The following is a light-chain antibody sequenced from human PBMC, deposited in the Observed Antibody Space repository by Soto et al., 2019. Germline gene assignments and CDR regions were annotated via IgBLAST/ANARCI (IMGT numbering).Light chain of an antibody. J-gene: IGLJ3*02. CDR1: SSDVGNYNL. CDR3: CSYAGRPWV. V-gene: IGLV2-23*01. Sequence: QSVLTQPASVSGSPGQSITISCTGTSSDVGNYNLVSWYQHHPGKAPKLMIHEGSKRPSGVSNRFSGSKSGNTASLTISGLQAEDEADYYCCSYAGRPWVFGGGTKVTVL. CDR2: EGS.